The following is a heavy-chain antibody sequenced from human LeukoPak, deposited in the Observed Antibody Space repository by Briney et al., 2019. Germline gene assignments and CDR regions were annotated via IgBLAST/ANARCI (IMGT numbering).Heavy chain of an antibody. CDR2: INHSGST. D-gene: IGHD4-17*01. V-gene: IGHV4-34*01. CDR1: GGSFSGYY. Sequence: SETLSLTCAVYGGSFSGYYWSWIRQPPGKGLEWIGEINHSGSTNYNPSLKSRVTISVDTSKNQFSLKLSSVTAADTAVYYCASLFGATAEWYFDLWGRGTLVTVSS. CDR3: ASLFGATAEWYFDL. J-gene: IGHJ2*01.